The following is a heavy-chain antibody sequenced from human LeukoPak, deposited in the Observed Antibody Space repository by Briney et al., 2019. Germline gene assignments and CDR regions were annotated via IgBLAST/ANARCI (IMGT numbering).Heavy chain of an antibody. Sequence: KASETLSLTCGVSGGSFSGHYWTWLRQTPGKGLEWMGEINHGGVTNYNPSLKSRVSISIDTSTNEISLNMSSVTAADIGIYYCARGRNWQTFYHYYMDVWAKGATVTVS. CDR1: GGSFSGHY. J-gene: IGHJ6*03. CDR3: ARGRNWQTFYHYYMDV. V-gene: IGHV4-34*01. D-gene: IGHD1-14*01. CDR2: INHGGVT.